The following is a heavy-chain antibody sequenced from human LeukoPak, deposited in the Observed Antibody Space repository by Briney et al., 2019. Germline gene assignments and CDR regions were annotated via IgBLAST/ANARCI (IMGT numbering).Heavy chain of an antibody. J-gene: IGHJ4*02. CDR1: GFTFSNAW. CDR2: IRSSSDGGTI. CDR3: ARVPTTHEVY. V-gene: IGHV3-15*07. Sequence: GGSLRLSCATSGFTFSNAWMNWVRQAPGKGLEWVGRIRSSSDGGTIDYAAPVKGRFTLSRDDSKTTLYLQMNSLRAEDTAVYYCARVPTTHEVYWGQGTLVTVSS. D-gene: IGHD4-17*01.